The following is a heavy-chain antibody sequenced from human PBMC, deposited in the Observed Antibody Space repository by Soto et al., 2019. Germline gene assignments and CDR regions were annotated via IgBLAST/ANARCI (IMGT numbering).Heavy chain of an antibody. CDR1: GGTFISYA. CDR2: IIPIFGTA. D-gene: IGHD1-7*01. CDR3: AETGTTGYYGMDV. Sequence: SVKVSCKASGGTFISYAISWVRQAPGQGLEWMGGIIPIFGTANYAQKFQGRVRITADESTSTADMELSSLRSEDTVVYYCAETGTTGYYGMDVWGQGTTVTVSS. V-gene: IGHV1-69*13. J-gene: IGHJ6*02.